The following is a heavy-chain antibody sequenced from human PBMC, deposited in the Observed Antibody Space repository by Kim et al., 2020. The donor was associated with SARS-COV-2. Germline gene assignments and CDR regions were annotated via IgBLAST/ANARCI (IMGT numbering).Heavy chain of an antibody. CDR2: IWGNGGTT. D-gene: IGHD6-13*01. CDR3: ARHSSNWDTDC. CDR1: GFTFSSFA. Sequence: LSLTCAASGFTFSSFAMSWVRQAPGKGLEWVSAIWGNGGTTYYADSVKGRFIISRDNSRNTLYLQMNSLRVEDTALYYCARHSSNWDTDCWGQGTLVTVSS. J-gene: IGHJ4*02. V-gene: IGHV3-23*01.